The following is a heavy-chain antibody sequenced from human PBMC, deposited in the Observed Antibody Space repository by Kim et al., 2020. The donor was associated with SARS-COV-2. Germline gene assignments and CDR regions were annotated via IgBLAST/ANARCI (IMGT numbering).Heavy chain of an antibody. J-gene: IGHJ4*02. CDR1: GGSISSSSYY. CDR2: IYYSGST. D-gene: IGHD3-10*01. V-gene: IGHV4-39*01. CDR3: ARRPYGSGSYSPDY. Sequence: SETLSLTCTVSGGSISSSSYYWGWIRQPPGKGLEWIGSIYYSGSTYYNPSLKSRVTISVDTSKNQFSLKLSSVTAADTAVYYCARRPYGSGSYSPDYWGQGTLVTVSS.